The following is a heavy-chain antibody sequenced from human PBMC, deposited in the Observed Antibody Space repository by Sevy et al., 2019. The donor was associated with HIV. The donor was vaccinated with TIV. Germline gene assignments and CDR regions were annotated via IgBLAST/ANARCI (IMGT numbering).Heavy chain of an antibody. J-gene: IGHJ5*02. Sequence: GGSLRLSCATSGIKFTSYTMTWVRQAPGKGPEWVSSIDSSGGKTYYADSVKGRFTISRDKSKNTLYLQMQDLTVEDTAGYYCGKTWFDPWGQGTLVTVSS. V-gene: IGHV3-23*01. CDR1: GIKFTSYT. CDR2: IDSSGGKT. CDR3: GKTWFDP.